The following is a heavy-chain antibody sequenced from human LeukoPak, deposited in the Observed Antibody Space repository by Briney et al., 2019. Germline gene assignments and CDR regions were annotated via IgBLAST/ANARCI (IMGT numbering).Heavy chain of an antibody. J-gene: IGHJ4*02. D-gene: IGHD1-1*01. CDR1: GXSISSYY. Sequence: SETLSLTCTVSGXSISSYYWSWIRQPPGKGLEWIGYIYYSGSTNYNPSLKSRVTISVDTSKNQFSLKLSSVTAADTAVYYCARDDWNDVLDYWGQGTLVTVSS. V-gene: IGHV4-59*01. CDR3: ARDDWNDVLDY. CDR2: IYYSGST.